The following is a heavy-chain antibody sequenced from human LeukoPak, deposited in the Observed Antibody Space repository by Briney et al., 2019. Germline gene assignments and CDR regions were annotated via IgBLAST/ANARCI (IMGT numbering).Heavy chain of an antibody. Sequence: ASVKASCKASGYTFTSYAMTWVRQAPGPGVGWLGWINTNTGDPTHAPGFPGRFVSSLDTSVSTAYLQFSSLQAEDTAVYYCARSIAAAGFDFAYWGQGTLVTVSS. J-gene: IGHJ4*02. V-gene: IGHV7-4-1*02. CDR3: ARSIAAAGFDFAY. D-gene: IGHD6-13*01. CDR2: INTNTGDP. CDR1: GYTFTSYA.